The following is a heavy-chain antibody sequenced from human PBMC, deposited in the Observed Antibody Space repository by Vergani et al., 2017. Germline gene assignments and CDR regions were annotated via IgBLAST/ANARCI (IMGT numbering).Heavy chain of an antibody. CDR2: IYPRGST. Sequence: QLQLRESGSGLLKPSQTLSLMCGVSVGSFGSSGYSLNWIRHPPGKGLEWIGYIYPRGSTYFNPSLLSLKSRVTMSLGESQNQFSLKVTSVTAADTAVYYCARPHGDILPPDPRRLDYWGQGTLVTVSS. CDR1: VGSFGSSGYS. V-gene: IGHV4-30-2*01. CDR3: ARPHGDILPPDPRRLDY. J-gene: IGHJ4*02.